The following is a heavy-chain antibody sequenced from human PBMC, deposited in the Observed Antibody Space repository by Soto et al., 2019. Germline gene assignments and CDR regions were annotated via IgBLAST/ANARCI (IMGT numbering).Heavy chain of an antibody. V-gene: IGHV4-59*08. J-gene: IGHJ4*02. D-gene: IGHD6-13*01. CDR3: ARRYSRGFDY. CDR2: IFYSGST. Sequence: QVQLQESGPGLVKPSETLSLTCTVSGGSISSYYWSWIRQPPGKGLEWIGYIFYSGSTNYNPSLKSRVTISVDTSKNPFSLKLSSVTAADAALYYCARRYSRGFDYWGQGTLVTVSS. CDR1: GGSISSYY.